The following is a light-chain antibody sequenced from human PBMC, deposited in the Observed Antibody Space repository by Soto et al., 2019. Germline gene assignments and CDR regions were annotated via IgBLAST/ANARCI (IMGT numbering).Light chain of an antibody. CDR1: QGISSY. CDR2: AES. J-gene: IGKJ4*01. Sequence: AIRMTQSPSSLSASTGDRVTITCRAIQGISSYLAWYQQKPGKTPKLQIYAESTLKSGVSSTWRGSGAGTECTLTISFSKSEDAATYYCQKENSYRPTPTFDARTKGEIK. CDR3: QKENSYRPTPT. V-gene: IGKV1-8*01.